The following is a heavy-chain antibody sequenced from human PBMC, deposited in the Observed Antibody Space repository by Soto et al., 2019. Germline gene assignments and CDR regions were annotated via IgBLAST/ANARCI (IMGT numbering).Heavy chain of an antibody. CDR1: GDSSSSGGYS. V-gene: IGHV4-30-2*01. D-gene: IGHD2-2*01. CDR3: ARGSIEYFDY. CDR2: IYHSGST. J-gene: IGHJ4*02. Sequence: SETLSLTCTVSGDSSSSGGYSWSWIRQPPGKGLEWIGYIYHSGSTSYNPSLKSRVTISVDGSKNQFSLKMNSVTAADTAVYYCARGSIEYFDYWGQGTLVTVS.